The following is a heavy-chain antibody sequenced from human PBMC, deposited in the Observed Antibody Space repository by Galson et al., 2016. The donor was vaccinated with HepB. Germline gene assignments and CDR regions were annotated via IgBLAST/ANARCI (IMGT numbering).Heavy chain of an antibody. CDR2: ISGSGGST. CDR3: AKGAEQWLVPGYFDY. D-gene: IGHD6-19*01. J-gene: IGHJ4*02. CDR1: GFTFSSYA. Sequence: SLRLSCAASGFTFSSYAMSWVRQAPGKGLEWVSAISGSGGSTYYAGSVKGWFTISRDNSKNTLYLQMNRLRAEDTAVYYCAKGAEQWLVPGYFDYWGQGTLVTVSS. V-gene: IGHV3-23*01.